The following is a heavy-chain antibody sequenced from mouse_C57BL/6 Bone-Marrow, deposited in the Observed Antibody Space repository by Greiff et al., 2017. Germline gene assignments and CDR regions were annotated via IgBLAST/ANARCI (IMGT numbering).Heavy chain of an antibody. V-gene: IGHV1-55*01. Sequence: VQLQQPGAELVKPGASVKMSCKASGYTFTSYWITWVKQRPGQGLEWIGDIYPGIGGNNYNEKFKSKATLTVDTSSSTAYMQLSSLTSEDSAVYYCARWRYYDSSRYFDVWGTGTTVTVSS. CDR2: IYPGIGGN. J-gene: IGHJ1*03. CDR3: ARWRYYDSSRYFDV. CDR1: GYTFTSYW. D-gene: IGHD1-1*01.